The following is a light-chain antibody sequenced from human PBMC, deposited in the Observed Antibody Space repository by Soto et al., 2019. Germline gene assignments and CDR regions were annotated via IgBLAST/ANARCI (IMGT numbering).Light chain of an antibody. V-gene: IGKV1-5*01. CDR3: QQYTNTNNPWM. Sequence: DIQMTQSPSTLSSSFGDRVTITCLAVQSISTWLAWYQQKPGKAPKLLIFHASTLQSGVASRFSGSGSGTEFTLIISGLQPDDSATYYCQQYTNTNNPWMFGQGTKVDIK. J-gene: IGKJ1*01. CDR2: HAS. CDR1: QSISTW.